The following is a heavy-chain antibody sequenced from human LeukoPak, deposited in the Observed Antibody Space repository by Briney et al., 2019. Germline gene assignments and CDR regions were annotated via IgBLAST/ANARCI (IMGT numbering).Heavy chain of an antibody. D-gene: IGHD1-26*01. Sequence: GRSLRLSCAASGFTFDDYAMHWVRQAPGKGLEWASGISWNSGSIGYADSVKGRFTISRDNAKNSLYLQMNSLRAEDTALYYCAKDVGAIVGATPYYFDYWGQGTLVTVSS. CDR2: ISWNSGSI. J-gene: IGHJ4*02. V-gene: IGHV3-9*01. CDR3: AKDVGAIVGATPYYFDY. CDR1: GFTFDDYA.